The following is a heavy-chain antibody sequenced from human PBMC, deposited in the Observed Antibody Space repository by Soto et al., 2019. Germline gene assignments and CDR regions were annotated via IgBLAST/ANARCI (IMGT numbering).Heavy chain of an antibody. CDR2: IYADGSGT. CDR3: FSSAAIGY. D-gene: IGHD6-25*01. V-gene: IGHV3-74*01. CDR1: GFTFSDYW. Sequence: EVQLVESGGGLVQPGGSLRLSCAASGFTFSDYWMYWVRQAPGKGLVWVSRIYADGSGTSYADSVKGRFAISRDNAENTLYLQMNSLRDEDTAVYYCFSSAAIGYWGQGTLVTVPS. J-gene: IGHJ4*02.